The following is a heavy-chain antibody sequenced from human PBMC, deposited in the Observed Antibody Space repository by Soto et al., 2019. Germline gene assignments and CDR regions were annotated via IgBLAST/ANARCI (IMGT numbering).Heavy chain of an antibody. CDR2: IHSDGSST. D-gene: IGHD1-26*01. V-gene: IGHV3-74*01. J-gene: IGHJ3*02. CDR3: ARGDRGAFDI. Sequence: EVQLVESGGGLQPGESLRLSCAASGFTFSYYWMHWVRQAPGKGLLWVSRIHSDGSSTTYADSVKGRFTIYRDNARNTVYLQMNSLRVEDTAVYYCARGDRGAFDIWGQGTVVTVSS. CDR1: GFTFSYYW.